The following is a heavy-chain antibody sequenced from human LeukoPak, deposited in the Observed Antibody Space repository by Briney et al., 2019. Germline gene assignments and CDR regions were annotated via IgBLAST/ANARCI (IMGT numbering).Heavy chain of an antibody. CDR3: AKDGGVVVVAATPDY. CDR2: INTDGSST. J-gene: IGHJ4*02. Sequence: PGGSLRLSCAASGFTFSNYWMHWVRQVPGEGLVWVSRINTDGSSTYYADSVKGRFTISRDNSKNTLYLQMNSLRAEDTAVYYCAKDGGVVVVAATPDYWGQGTLVTVSS. CDR1: GFTFSNYW. V-gene: IGHV3-74*01. D-gene: IGHD2-15*01.